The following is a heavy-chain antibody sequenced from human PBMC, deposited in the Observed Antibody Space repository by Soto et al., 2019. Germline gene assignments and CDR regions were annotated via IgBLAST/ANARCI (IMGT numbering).Heavy chain of an antibody. CDR3: ARAVDFWRGYYAVSYLDV. Sequence: VVSLRVSCAAAGFTGGSHYMSWVRQAQGKGLEWVSVIYSGGSTYYADSVKGRFTISRHNSKNTLYLQMNSLRAEDTAVYYCARAVDFWRGYYAVSYLDVWGKGPTVTVSS. D-gene: IGHD3-3*01. CDR2: IYSGGST. V-gene: IGHV3-53*04. CDR1: GFTGGSHY. J-gene: IGHJ6*03.